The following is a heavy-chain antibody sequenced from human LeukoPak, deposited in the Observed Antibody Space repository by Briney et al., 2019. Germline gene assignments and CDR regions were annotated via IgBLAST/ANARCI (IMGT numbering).Heavy chain of an antibody. V-gene: IGHV4-59*05. CDR2: IYYSGST. CDR3: ARVPIYYYGSGDNAFDI. D-gene: IGHD3-10*01. Sequence: PSETLSLTCSVSGDFITAYYWSWIRQPPGKGLEWIGSIYYSGSTYYNPSLKSRVTISVDTSKNQFSLKLSSVTAADTAVYYCARVPIYYYGSGDNAFDIWGQGTMVTVSS. J-gene: IGHJ3*02. CDR1: GDFITAYY.